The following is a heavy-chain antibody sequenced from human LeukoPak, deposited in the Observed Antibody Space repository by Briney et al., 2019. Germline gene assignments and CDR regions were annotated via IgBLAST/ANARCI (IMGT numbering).Heavy chain of an antibody. CDR2: IYHSGST. Sequence: SETLSLTYAVSGGSISSSNWWSWVRQPPGKGLEWIGEIYHSGSTNYNPSLKSRVTISVDKSKNQFSLKLSSVTAADTAVYYCAREVISDYGDPYYFDYWGQGTLVTVSS. V-gene: IGHV4-4*02. CDR3: AREVISDYGDPYYFDY. CDR1: GGSISSSNW. J-gene: IGHJ4*02. D-gene: IGHD4-17*01.